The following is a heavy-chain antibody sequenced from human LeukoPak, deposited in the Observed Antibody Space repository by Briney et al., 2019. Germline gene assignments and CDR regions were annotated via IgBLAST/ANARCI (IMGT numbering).Heavy chain of an antibody. CDR3: GKLSGSTGTSARVLHF. Sequence: GGSLRLSCVASGITFSASAMSWLRQTPGKGMEWVSAISDSGGDTDYADSVKGRFTISRDNSRNTLFLQMDSLRAEDTAVYYCGKLSGSTGTSARVLHFLGQGTLVTVSA. J-gene: IGHJ4*02. CDR1: GITFSASA. CDR2: ISDSGGDT. V-gene: IGHV3-23*01. D-gene: IGHD1-1*01.